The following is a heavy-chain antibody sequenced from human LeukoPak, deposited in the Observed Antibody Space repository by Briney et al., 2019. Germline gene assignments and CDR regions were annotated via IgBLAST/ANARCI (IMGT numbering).Heavy chain of an antibody. D-gene: IGHD3-22*01. J-gene: IGHJ5*02. CDR3: ARHESYYDSSGYYSGLDWFDP. CDR2: IYYSGST. V-gene: IGHV4-30-4*01. Sequence: SSETLSLTCTVSGGSISSGDYYWSWIRQPPGKGLEWIGYIYYSGSTYYNPSLKSRVTISVDTSKNQFSLKLSSVTAADTAVYYCARHESYYDSSGYYSGLDWFDPWGQGTLVTVSS. CDR1: GGSISSGDYY.